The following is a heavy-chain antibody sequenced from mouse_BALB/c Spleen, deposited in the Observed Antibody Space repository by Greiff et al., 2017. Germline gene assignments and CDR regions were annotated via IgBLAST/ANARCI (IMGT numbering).Heavy chain of an antibody. V-gene: IGHV5-6-4*01. CDR3: TRGANWDGFDY. D-gene: IGHD4-1*01. CDR2: ISSGGSYT. J-gene: IGHJ2*01. Sequence: EVKLEESGGGLVKPGGSLKLSCAASGFTFSSYTMSWVRQTPEKRLEWVATISSGGSYTYYPDSVKGRFTISRDNAKNTLYLQMSSLKSEDTAMYYCTRGANWDGFDYWGQGTTLTVSS. CDR1: GFTFSSYT.